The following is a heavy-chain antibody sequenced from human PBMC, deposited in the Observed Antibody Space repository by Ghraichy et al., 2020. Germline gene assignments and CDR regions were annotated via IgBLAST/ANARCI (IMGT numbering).Heavy chain of an antibody. J-gene: IGHJ4*02. V-gene: IGHV4-34*01. CDR1: GGSFSGYY. CDR3: ARGFGCSGGSCYPWDY. CDR2: INHSGST. Sequence: SETLSLTCAVYGGSFSGYYWSWIRQPPGKGLEWIGEINHSGSTNYNPSLKSRVTISVDTSKNQFSLKLSSVTAADTAVYYCARGFGCSGGSCYPWDYWGQGTLVTVSS. D-gene: IGHD2-15*01.